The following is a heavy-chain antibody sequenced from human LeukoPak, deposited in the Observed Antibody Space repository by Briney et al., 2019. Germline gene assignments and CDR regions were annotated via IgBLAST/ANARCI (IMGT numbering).Heavy chain of an antibody. CDR2: MNPNSGNT. Sequence: GASVKVSCKASGYTFTSYGINWVRQATGQGLEWMGWMNPNSGNTGYAQKFQGRVTMTRNTSISTAYMELSSLRSEDTAVYYCAREIRGIAVAANWFDPWGQGTLVTVSS. J-gene: IGHJ5*02. D-gene: IGHD6-19*01. CDR1: GYTFTSYG. CDR3: AREIRGIAVAANWFDP. V-gene: IGHV1-8*02.